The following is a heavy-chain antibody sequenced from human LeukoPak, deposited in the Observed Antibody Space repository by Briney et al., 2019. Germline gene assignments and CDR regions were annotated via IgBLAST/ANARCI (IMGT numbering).Heavy chain of an antibody. Sequence: GGSLRLSCAASGFTFSTYAMHWVRQAPGKGLEWVAVIYYHGTKTYYADSLKGRLTISRDNSKNTLYLEMNSLRAEDTAVYYCAKDVSGVGGGYWVDYWGQGTLVTVSS. D-gene: IGHD3-22*01. CDR1: GFTFSTYA. V-gene: IGHV3-33*03. CDR3: AKDVSGVGGGYWVDY. CDR2: IYYHGTKT. J-gene: IGHJ4*02.